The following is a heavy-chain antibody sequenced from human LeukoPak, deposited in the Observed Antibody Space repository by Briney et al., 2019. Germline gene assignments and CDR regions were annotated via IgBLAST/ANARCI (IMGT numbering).Heavy chain of an antibody. J-gene: IGHJ3*02. CDR3: AKEVRGDAFDI. D-gene: IGHD3-16*01. CDR2: ISYDGSNK. Sequence: GGSLRLSCAVSGFTFSSYGMSWVRQAPGKGLEWVAVISYDGSNKDYADSVKGRFTISRDNTKNTLFLQMNSLRAEDTAVYYCAKEVRGDAFDIWGQGTMVTVSS. CDR1: GFTFSSYG. V-gene: IGHV3-30*18.